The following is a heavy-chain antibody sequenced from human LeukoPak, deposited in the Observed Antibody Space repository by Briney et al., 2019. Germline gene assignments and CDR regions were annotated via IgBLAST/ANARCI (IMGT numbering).Heavy chain of an antibody. CDR3: AREGLTTTPNNAFDI. Sequence: GSLRLSCAASGFTFSSYGMHWVRQAPGKGLEWVAVISYDGSNKYYADSVKGRFTISRDNSKNTLYLQMNSLSAEDTAVYYCAREGLTTTPNNAFDIWGQGTMVTVSS. CDR2: ISYDGSNK. CDR1: GFTFSSYG. J-gene: IGHJ3*02. D-gene: IGHD4-11*01. V-gene: IGHV3-30*03.